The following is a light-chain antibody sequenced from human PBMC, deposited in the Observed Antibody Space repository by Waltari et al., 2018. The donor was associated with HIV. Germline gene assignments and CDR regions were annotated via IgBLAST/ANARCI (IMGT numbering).Light chain of an antibody. CDR1: SSDVGGYNY. J-gene: IGLJ3*02. CDR2: EVS. Sequence: QSALTQPASVSGSPGQSITISCPGTSSDVGGYNYVSWYQQHPGQAPQLMIYEVSNSPSVVSNRFSGSKSGNTASLTISGLQAEDEADYYCSSYTSSSTQVFGGGTKVTVL. V-gene: IGLV2-14*03. CDR3: SSYTSSSTQV.